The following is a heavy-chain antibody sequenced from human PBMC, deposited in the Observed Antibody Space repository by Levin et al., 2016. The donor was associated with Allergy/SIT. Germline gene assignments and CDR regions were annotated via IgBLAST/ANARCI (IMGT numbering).Heavy chain of an antibody. D-gene: IGHD6-13*01. CDR3: WGTSW. CDR2: ISGSGGST. V-gene: IGHV3-23*01. J-gene: IGHJ4*02. Sequence: GESLKISCVGSGFTFTDWTMSWVRQAPGKGLEWVSAISGSGGSTYYADSVKGRFTVSRDNSKNTLYLEMNSLRAEDTALYYCWGTSWWGQGTLVTVSS. CDR1: GFTFTDWT.